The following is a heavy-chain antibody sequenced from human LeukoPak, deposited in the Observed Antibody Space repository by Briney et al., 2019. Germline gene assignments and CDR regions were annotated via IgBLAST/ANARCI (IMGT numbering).Heavy chain of an antibody. Sequence: GESLKISCKASGYSFANYWVGWVRQKAGKGLEWMGIIYPDDSNTRYSPSFQAQDTISADKSITTAYLQWSSLKASDTAMYYCARVLDLAAAGYNWFDPWGQGTLVTVSS. CDR3: ARVLDLAAAGYNWFDP. D-gene: IGHD6-13*01. CDR2: IYPDDSNT. CDR1: GYSFANYW. V-gene: IGHV5-51*01. J-gene: IGHJ5*02.